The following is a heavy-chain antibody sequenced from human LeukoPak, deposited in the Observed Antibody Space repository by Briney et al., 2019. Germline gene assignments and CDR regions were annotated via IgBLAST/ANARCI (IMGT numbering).Heavy chain of an antibody. CDR3: ARGGLRCSGGSCCSRGGYYYGMDV. D-gene: IGHD2-15*01. CDR2: INHSGST. J-gene: IGHJ6*02. Sequence: PSETLSLTCAVYGGSFSGYYWSWIRQPPGKGLEWIGEINHSGSTNYNPSLKSRVTISVDTSKNQFSLKLSSVTAADTAAYYCARGGLRCSGGSCCSRGGYYYGMDVWGQGTTVTVSS. CDR1: GGSFSGYY. V-gene: IGHV4-34*01.